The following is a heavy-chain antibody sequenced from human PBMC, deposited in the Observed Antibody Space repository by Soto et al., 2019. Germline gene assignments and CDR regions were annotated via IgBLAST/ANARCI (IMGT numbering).Heavy chain of an antibody. CDR1: GFTFSDYY. Sequence: GGSLRLSCAASGFTFSDYYMSWIRQAPGKGLEWVSYISSSGSTIYYADTVKGRFTISRDDAKNSLYLQMNSLRAEDTAVFFCARDGAFMGYYYMDVWGKGTTVTVSS. D-gene: IGHD3-10*01. CDR3: ARDGAFMGYYYMDV. V-gene: IGHV3-11*01. CDR2: ISSSGSTI. J-gene: IGHJ6*03.